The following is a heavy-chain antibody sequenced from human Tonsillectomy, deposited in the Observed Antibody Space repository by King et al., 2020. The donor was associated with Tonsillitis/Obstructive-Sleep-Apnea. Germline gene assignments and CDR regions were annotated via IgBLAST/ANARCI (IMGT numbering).Heavy chain of an antibody. CDR2: IHYSGST. V-gene: IGHV4-59*01. Sequence: QLQESGPALVKPSETLSLTCPVSGGSISTYYWSWIRQPPGKGLEWIGRIHYSGSTDYNPSLKSRVAISVDTSKNQLSLTLTSVTAAHTAIYYCARTVLPAAVGAFDIWGQGTMVTVSS. D-gene: IGHD2-2*01. J-gene: IGHJ3*02. CDR1: GGSISTYY. CDR3: ARTVLPAAVGAFDI.